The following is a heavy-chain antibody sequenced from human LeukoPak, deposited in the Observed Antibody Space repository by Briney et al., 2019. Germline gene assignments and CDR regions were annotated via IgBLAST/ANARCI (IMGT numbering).Heavy chain of an antibody. CDR1: GGAFSGYY. CDR3: ARGPRHLYCSSTSCYRGFDY. J-gene: IGHJ4*02. CDR2: INHSGST. D-gene: IGHD2-2*01. V-gene: IGHV4-34*01. Sequence: SETLSLTCAVYGGAFSGYYWSWIRQPPGKGLEWIGEINHSGSTNYNPSLKSRVTISVDTSKNQFSLKLSSVTDADTAVYYCARGPRHLYCSSTSCYRGFDYWGQGTLVTVSS.